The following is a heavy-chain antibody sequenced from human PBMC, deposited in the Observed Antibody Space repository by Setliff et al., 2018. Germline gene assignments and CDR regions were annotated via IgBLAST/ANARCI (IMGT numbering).Heavy chain of an antibody. CDR1: GFIFSDYA. D-gene: IGHD2-15*01. V-gene: IGHV3-48*01. CDR2: ISNSNSI. Sequence: VGSLRLSCAASGFIFSDYAMNWVRQAPGKGLEWLSYISNSNSIHYADSVKGRFTISRDNAKNSLSLQMNSLGAEDTAVYYCAREGQLLLQGEYSDAFDIWGQGTKVTVSS. CDR3: AREGQLLLQGEYSDAFDI. J-gene: IGHJ3*02.